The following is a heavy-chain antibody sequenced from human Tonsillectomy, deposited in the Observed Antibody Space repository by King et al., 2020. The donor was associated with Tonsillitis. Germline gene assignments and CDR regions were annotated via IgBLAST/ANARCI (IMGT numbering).Heavy chain of an antibody. J-gene: IGHJ4*02. Sequence: EVQLVESGGGLVKPGGSLRLSCAASGFTFSSYSMNWVRQAPGKGLEWVSSITSSSYYIYYADSVKGRFTVSRDNAKNSLYLQMNSLRAADTAVYYCARDSGALWGFDSWGQGTLVTVSS. CDR2: ITSSSYYI. CDR3: ARDSGALWGFDS. D-gene: IGHD1-26*01. V-gene: IGHV3-21*01. CDR1: GFTFSSYS.